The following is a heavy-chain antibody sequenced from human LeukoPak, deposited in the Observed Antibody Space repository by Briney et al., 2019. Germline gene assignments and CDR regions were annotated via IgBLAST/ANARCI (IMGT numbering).Heavy chain of an antibody. CDR2: IYTSGST. V-gene: IGHV4-61*02. D-gene: IGHD3-22*01. J-gene: IGHJ3*02. Sequence: SETLSLTCSVSGDSISSGDYYWSWIRQPAGKGLEWIGRIYTSGSTNYNPSLKSRVTISVDTSKNQFSLKLTSVTAADTAVYYCARGPYKYDGSGAFDIWGQGTMVTVSS. CDR1: GDSISSGDYY. CDR3: ARGPYKYDGSGAFDI.